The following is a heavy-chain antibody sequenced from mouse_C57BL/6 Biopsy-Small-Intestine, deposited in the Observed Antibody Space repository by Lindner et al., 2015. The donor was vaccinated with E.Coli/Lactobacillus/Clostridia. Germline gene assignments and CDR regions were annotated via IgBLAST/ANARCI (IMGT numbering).Heavy chain of an antibody. CDR1: GYTFTDYY. V-gene: IGHV1-34*01. J-gene: IGHJ2*01. CDR2: IYPNNGGD. D-gene: IGHD1-1*01. Sequence: VQLQESGPELVKPGASVKMSCKASGYTFTDYYMHWVKQIHGQSLEWIGYIYPNNGGDGYNEKFKAKATLTVDMSSSTAYMELRSLTSEDSGIYYCARDYGSGSYHFDYWGQGTTLTVSS. CDR3: ARDYGSGSYHFDY.